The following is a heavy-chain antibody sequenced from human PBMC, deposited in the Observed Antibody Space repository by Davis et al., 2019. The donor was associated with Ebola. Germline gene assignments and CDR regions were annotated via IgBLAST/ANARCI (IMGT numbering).Heavy chain of an antibody. D-gene: IGHD5-18*01. Sequence: ASVKVSCKASGYTFTNYGITWVRQAPGQGLEWMGWISAYNGNTNYAQKLQGRVTMTTDTSTSTAYMELRSLRSDDTAVYYCARDKGMVYSYAADYWGQGTLVTVSS. CDR2: ISAYNGNT. V-gene: IGHV1-18*04. CDR1: GYTFTNYG. CDR3: ARDKGMVYSYAADY. J-gene: IGHJ4*02.